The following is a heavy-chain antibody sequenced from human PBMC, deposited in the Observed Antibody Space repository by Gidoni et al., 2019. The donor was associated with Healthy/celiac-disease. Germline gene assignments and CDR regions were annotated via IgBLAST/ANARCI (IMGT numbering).Heavy chain of an antibody. D-gene: IGHD2-2*01. Sequence: QLQLQESGPGLVKPSETLSLTCTVSGGSISSSSYYWGWIRQPPGKGLEWIGSIYYSGSTYYNPSLKSRVTISVDTSKNQFSLQLSSVTAADTAVYYCARRAIVVVPAAMDYGMDVWGQGTTVTVSS. CDR2: IYYSGST. V-gene: IGHV4-39*01. CDR3: ARRAIVVVPAAMDYGMDV. J-gene: IGHJ6*02. CDR1: GGSISSSSYY.